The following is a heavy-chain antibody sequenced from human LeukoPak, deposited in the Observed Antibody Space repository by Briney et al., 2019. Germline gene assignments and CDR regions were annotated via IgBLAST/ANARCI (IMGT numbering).Heavy chain of an antibody. CDR2: VYASGST. CDR3: ARDPRVRYVDWPPVGYGMDV. CDR1: GVTISSGSLY. Sequence: SRTLCLTCTVSGVTISSGSLYWSWIRQPAGQGLEWIGRVYASGSTNYNPSLKRRATISVDTSKSQFSLNLSSVTAADTAVYYCARDPRVRYVDWPPVGYGMDVWGQGTTVTVSS. J-gene: IGHJ6*02. V-gene: IGHV4-61*02. D-gene: IGHD3-9*01.